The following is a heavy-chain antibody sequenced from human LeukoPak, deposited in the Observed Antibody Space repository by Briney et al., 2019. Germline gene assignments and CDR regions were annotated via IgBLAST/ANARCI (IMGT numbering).Heavy chain of an antibody. Sequence: GGSLRLSCAASGFTFSSYSMNWVRQAPGRGLEWVSVIYSGGSTYYADSVKGRFTISRDNSKNTLYLQMNSLRAEDTAVYYCARGSGMVRGVIMDYWGQGTLVTVSS. CDR2: IYSGGST. J-gene: IGHJ4*02. CDR3: ARGSGMVRGVIMDY. CDR1: GFTFSSYS. D-gene: IGHD3-10*01. V-gene: IGHV3-53*01.